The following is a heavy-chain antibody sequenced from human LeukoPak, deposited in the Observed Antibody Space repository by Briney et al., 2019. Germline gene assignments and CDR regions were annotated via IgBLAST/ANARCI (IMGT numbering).Heavy chain of an antibody. CDR3: ARASQQIAASYYYYYGMDV. Sequence: SETLSLTCTVSGGSISSSGYYWGWIRQPPGKGLEWIGNIYYSGSTYYNPSLKSRVTISVDTSKNQFSLKLSSVTAADTTVYYCARASQQIAASYYYYYGMDVWGQGTTVTVSS. V-gene: IGHV4-39*07. J-gene: IGHJ6*02. CDR2: IYYSGST. D-gene: IGHD6-13*01. CDR1: GGSISSSGYY.